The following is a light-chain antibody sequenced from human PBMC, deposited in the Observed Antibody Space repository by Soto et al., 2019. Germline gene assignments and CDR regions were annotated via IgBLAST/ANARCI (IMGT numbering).Light chain of an antibody. V-gene: IGKV1-5*01. Sequence: DILMTPSPSALFASVGDRVTITCRASQSISSWLAWYQQKPGKAPKLLIYDASSLESGVPSRFSGSGSGTEFTLTISSLQPDDFATYYCQQYNSYSGTFGQGTKVDIK. CDR2: DAS. CDR3: QQYNSYSGT. CDR1: QSISSW. J-gene: IGKJ1*01.